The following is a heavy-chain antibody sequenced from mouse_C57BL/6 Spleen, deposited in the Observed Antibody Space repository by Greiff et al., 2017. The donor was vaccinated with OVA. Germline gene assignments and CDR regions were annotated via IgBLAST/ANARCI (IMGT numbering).Heavy chain of an antibody. J-gene: IGHJ2*01. CDR2: IDPETGGT. CDR1: GYTFTDYE. D-gene: IGHD2-3*01. Sequence: QVHVKQSGAELVRPGASVTLSCKASGYTFTDYEMHWVKQTPVHGLEWIGAIDPETGGTAYNQKFKGKAILTADKSSSTAYMELRSLTSEDSAVYYCTISGWNYWGQGTTLTVSS. CDR3: TISGWNY. V-gene: IGHV1-15*01.